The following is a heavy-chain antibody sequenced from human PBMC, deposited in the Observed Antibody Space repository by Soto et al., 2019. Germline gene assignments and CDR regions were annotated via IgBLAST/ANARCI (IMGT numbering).Heavy chain of an antibody. J-gene: IGHJ3*01. V-gene: IGHV3-33*01. Sequence: LRLSFTASGISFIDNGMHWVRQAPGKWLEWVAVVWAEGRNKYYEESVKGRFTASRDNSKRTLYLQMDYLRDEDTAVYYCAREGPASGNNAFDVWGQGTMFTLSS. CDR3: AREGPASGNNAFDV. CDR2: VWAEGRNK. CDR1: GISFIDNG. D-gene: IGHD6-13*01.